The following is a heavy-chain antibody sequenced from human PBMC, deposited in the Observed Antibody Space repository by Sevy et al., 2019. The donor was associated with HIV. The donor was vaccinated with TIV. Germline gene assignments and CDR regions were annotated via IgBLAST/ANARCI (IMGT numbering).Heavy chain of an antibody. CDR3: ARDQTEYGDYGDGYYYMDV. V-gene: IGHV3-48*03. CDR2: ISSSDSTI. J-gene: IGHJ6*03. Sequence: GGSLRLSCAASGFTFSSYEMNWVRQAPGKGLEWVSYISSSDSTIYYADSVKGRFTISRDNAKNSLYLQMNSLRGEDTAVYYCARDQTEYGDYGDGYYYMDVWGKGTTVTVSS. D-gene: IGHD4-17*01. CDR1: GFTFSSYE.